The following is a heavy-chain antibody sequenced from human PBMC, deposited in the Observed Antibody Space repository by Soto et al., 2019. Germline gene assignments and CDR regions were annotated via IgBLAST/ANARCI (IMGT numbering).Heavy chain of an antibody. CDR1: GFTFSSYA. CDR3: ARVGRLHYFDY. V-gene: IGHV3-30-3*01. J-gene: IGHJ4*02. Sequence: QVQLVESGGGLVQPGGSLRLSCAASGFTFSSYAMHWVRQAPGKGLEWVAVISYDGSNKYYADSVQGRFTISRDNSKNTLFLQMNRLRADETAVYYCARVGRLHYFDYWGQGTLVTVS. D-gene: IGHD4-17*01. CDR2: ISYDGSNK.